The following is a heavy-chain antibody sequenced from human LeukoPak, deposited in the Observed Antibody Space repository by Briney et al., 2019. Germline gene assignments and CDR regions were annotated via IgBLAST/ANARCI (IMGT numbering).Heavy chain of an antibody. J-gene: IGHJ4*02. Sequence: ASVKVSCKTSGFTFTNRFMHWVRQAPGKGLEWMGIISPSGDSTSYAQKFQGRVTMTRDTSTSTLYMELSSLRSEDTAMYYCARAEDQDFDYWGQGTLVTVSS. CDR3: ARAEDQDFDY. D-gene: IGHD2-15*01. CDR1: GFTFTNRF. CDR2: ISPSGDST. V-gene: IGHV1-46*01.